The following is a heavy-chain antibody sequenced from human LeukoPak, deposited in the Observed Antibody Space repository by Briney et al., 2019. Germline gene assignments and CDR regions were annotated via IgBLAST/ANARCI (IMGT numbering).Heavy chain of an antibody. V-gene: IGHV3-30-3*01. D-gene: IGHD6-19*01. J-gene: IGHJ4*02. CDR2: ISYDGIYK. CDR3: ANKHPPLAGLRGPLDY. Sequence: GGSLRLSCAASGFTFSSNAMNWFRQAPGRGLEWVAIISYDGIYKYYADSVKGRFTISRDNSKNTLYLQMNSLRAEDTAIYFCANKHPPLAGLRGPLDYWGQGTLVTVSS. CDR1: GFTFSSNA.